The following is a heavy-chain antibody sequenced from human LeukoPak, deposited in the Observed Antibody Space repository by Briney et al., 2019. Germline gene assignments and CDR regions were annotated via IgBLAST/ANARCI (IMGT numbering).Heavy chain of an antibody. D-gene: IGHD2-15*01. J-gene: IGHJ4*02. CDR1: GFTFSSYA. CDR2: ISGSGGST. CDR3: AKSLLPYCSGGSCYLYFDY. V-gene: IGHV3-23*01. Sequence: GGSLRLSCAASGFTFSSYAMSWVRQAPGKGLEWVSAISGSGGSTYYADSVKGRFTISRDNSKNTLYLQMNSLRAEDTAVYYCAKSLLPYCSGGSCYLYFDYWGQGTLVTVSS.